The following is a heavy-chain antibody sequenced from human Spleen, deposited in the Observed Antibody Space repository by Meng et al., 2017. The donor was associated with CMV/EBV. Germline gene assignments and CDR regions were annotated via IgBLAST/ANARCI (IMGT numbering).Heavy chain of an antibody. CDR2: ISYSGSTI. Sequence: GGSLRLSCAASAFTVSFNYMTWVRQAPGKGLEWVSYISYSGSTIYYADSVKGRFTISRDNGKKSLYLQMNSLRAEDTAVYYCAGREYYYDSVGYYSTEYFQSWGQGTLVTVSS. CDR1: AFTVSFNY. D-gene: IGHD3-22*01. V-gene: IGHV3-11*01. CDR3: AGREYYYDSVGYYSTEYFQS. J-gene: IGHJ1*01.